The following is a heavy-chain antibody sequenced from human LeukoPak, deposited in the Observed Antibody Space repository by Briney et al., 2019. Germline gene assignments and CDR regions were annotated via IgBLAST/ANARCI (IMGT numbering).Heavy chain of an antibody. J-gene: IGHJ3*02. CDR2: ISSSGSTI. CDR3: ANLKPPAPDGLDI. V-gene: IGHV3-11*04. CDR1: GFTFSDYY. D-gene: IGHD1-14*01. Sequence: GGSLRLSCAASGFTFSDYYMSWIRQAPGKGLEWVSYISSSGSTIYYAGSVKGRFTISRDNAQNSVYLQMNSLRAEDTAVYYCANLKPPAPDGLDIWGQGTLITVSS.